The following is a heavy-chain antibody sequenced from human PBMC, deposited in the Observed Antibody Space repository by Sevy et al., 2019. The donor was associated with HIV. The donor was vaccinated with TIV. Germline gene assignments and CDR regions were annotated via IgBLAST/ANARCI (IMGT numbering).Heavy chain of an antibody. CDR3: ARSGDDSSCFWLDV. CDR2: IKQDGTEK. J-gene: IGHJ6*01. V-gene: IGHV3-7*01. Sequence: GGSLRLSCAGSGLTFSRFWMSWVRQVPGKGLQWVANIKQDGTEKYYEDSVKGRFIISRDNAKKSLYLQMNSLRAEDTAVYYCARSGDDSSCFWLDVWGQGTTVTVSS. CDR1: GLTFSRFW. D-gene: IGHD5-12*01.